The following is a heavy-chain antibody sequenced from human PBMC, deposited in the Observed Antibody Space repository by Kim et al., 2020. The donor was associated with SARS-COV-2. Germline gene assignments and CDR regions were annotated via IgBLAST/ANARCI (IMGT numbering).Heavy chain of an antibody. CDR3: AKGTYYYGSGSYYGMDV. CDR2: ISYDGSNK. CDR1: GFTFSSYG. Sequence: GGSLRLSCAASGFTFSSYGMHWVRQAPGKGLEWVAVISYDGSNKYYADSVKGRFTISRDNSKNTLYLQMNSLRAEDTAVYYCAKGTYYYGSGSYYGMDVWGQGTTVTVSS. V-gene: IGHV3-30*18. J-gene: IGHJ6*02. D-gene: IGHD3-10*01.